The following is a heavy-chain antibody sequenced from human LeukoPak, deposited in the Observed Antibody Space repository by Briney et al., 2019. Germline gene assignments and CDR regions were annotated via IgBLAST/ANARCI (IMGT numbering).Heavy chain of an antibody. CDR3: ARDGGYYYDSSGYYEGFDP. CDR1: GYTFTSYD. V-gene: IGHV1-2*02. Sequence: ASVKVSCKASGYTFTSYDINWVRQATGQGLEWMGWINPNSGGTNYAQKFQGRVTMTRDTSISTAYMELSRLRSDDTAVYYCARDGGYYYDSSGYYEGFDPWGQGTLVTVSS. J-gene: IGHJ5*02. CDR2: INPNSGGT. D-gene: IGHD3-22*01.